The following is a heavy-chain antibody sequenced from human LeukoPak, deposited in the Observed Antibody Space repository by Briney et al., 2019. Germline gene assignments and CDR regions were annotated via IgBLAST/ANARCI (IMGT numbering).Heavy chain of an antibody. CDR2: IYYSGST. V-gene: IGHV4-59*01. D-gene: IGHD3-10*01. J-gene: IGHJ4*02. CDR3: ARARPMVRGYYFDY. CDR1: GGSISSYY. Sequence: PSETLSLTCTVSGGSISSYYWSWLRQPPGRGLEWIGYIYYSGSTNYNPSLKSRVTISVDTSKNQFSLKLSSVTAADTAVYYCARARPMVRGYYFDYWGQGTLVTVSS.